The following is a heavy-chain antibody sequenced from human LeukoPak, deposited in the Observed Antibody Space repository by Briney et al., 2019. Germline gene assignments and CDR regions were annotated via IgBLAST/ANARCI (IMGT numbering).Heavy chain of an antibody. J-gene: IGHJ4*02. Sequence: SETLSLTCTVSGYSISSGYYWGWIRQPPGKGLEWIGSIYHSGSTYNNPSLKSRINISVDTSKNQFSLRLSSVTAADTAVYYCARIIVVVAATQGIDYWGQGTLVTVSS. CDR1: GYSISSGYY. CDR3: ARIIVVVAATQGIDY. CDR2: IYHSGST. V-gene: IGHV4-38-2*02. D-gene: IGHD2-15*01.